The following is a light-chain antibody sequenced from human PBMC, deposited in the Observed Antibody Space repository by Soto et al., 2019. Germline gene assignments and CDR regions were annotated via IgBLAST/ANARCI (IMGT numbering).Light chain of an antibody. CDR2: GAS. CDR3: QQRSNWPPFT. CDR1: QIVSSSY. Sequence: EIVLTQSPGTLSLSPGERSTLSCRASQIVSSSYLAWYQQKPGQAPRLLIYGASTRATVIPARFSGSGSGTDFTLTISSLEPEDFAVYYCQQRSNWPPFTFGQGTRLEIK. J-gene: IGKJ5*01. V-gene: IGKV3D-20*02.